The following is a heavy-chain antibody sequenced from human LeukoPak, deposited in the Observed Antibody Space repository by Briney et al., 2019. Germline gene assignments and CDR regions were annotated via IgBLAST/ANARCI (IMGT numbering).Heavy chain of an antibody. Sequence: GGSLTLSCAASGFTFSSYGMHWLRQAPGKGLEWVADITYDGSNKYYAASVNGRFTISRNSSNNTLYLQMNSMSADATAVYYSAKAKGDTSPAGGQETLDPVSS. CDR1: GFTFSSYG. CDR2: ITYDGSNK. J-gene: IGHJ4*02. V-gene: IGHV3-30*18. D-gene: IGHD1-26*01. CDR3: AKAKGDTSPA.